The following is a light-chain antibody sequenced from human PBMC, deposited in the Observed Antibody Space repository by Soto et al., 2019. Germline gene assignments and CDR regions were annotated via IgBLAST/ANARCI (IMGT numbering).Light chain of an antibody. J-gene: IGKJ1*01. CDR2: DAS. Sequence: DIQMTQSPSTLSASVGDRVIITCRASQSISDYLAWYQQKPGKAPKLLIYDASNLESGVPSTFSGSGSETEFTLTISSLQPDDFATYYCQQYYTYWHMFGQGTKVDIK. V-gene: IGKV1-5*01. CDR1: QSISDY. CDR3: QQYYTYWHM.